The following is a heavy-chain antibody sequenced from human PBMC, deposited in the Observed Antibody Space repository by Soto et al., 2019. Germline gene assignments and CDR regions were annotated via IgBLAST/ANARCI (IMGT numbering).Heavy chain of an antibody. V-gene: IGHV3-23*01. Sequence: PGGSLRLSCAASGFSFSSYAMTWARRAPGKGLEWVSAIGGSGITYYADSVKGRITISRDNSRNTVYLQMNSLRAEDTAVYYCARNRGYDYYDSNGIENCGQGPQVTVDS. D-gene: IGHD3-22*01. J-gene: IGHJ4*02. CDR2: IGGSGIT. CDR3: ARNRGYDYYDSNGIEN. CDR1: GFSFSSYA.